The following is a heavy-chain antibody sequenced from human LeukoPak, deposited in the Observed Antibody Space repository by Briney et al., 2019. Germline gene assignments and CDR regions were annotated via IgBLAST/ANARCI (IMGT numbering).Heavy chain of an antibody. CDR1: GYTFTSYD. V-gene: IGHV1-8*01. J-gene: IGHJ5*02. CDR2: MNPNSGNT. Sequence: ASVKVSCKASGYTFTSYDINWVQQATGQGLEWMGWMNPNSGNTGYAQKFQGRVTMTRNTSISTAYMELSSLRSEDTAVCYCARMEEITMVRGVISWFDPWGQGTLVTVSS. D-gene: IGHD3-10*01. CDR3: ARMEEITMVRGVISWFDP.